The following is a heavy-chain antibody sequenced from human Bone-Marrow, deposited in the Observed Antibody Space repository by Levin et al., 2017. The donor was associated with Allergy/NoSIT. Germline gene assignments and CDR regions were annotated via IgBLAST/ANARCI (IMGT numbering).Heavy chain of an antibody. CDR2: IYYSGCT. V-gene: IGHV4-39*01. D-gene: IGHD2-15*01. CDR1: GGSISSSSYY. CDR3: ARRVASYCSGGSCPNSFHH. J-gene: IGHJ1*01. Sequence: SETLSLTCTVSGGSISSSSYYWGWIRQPPGKGLEWIGSIYYSGCTYYILFLPSRVTISVDTSKNQFSLKLSSVTAADTAVYYCARRVASYCSGGSCPNSFHHWGQGTLVTVSS.